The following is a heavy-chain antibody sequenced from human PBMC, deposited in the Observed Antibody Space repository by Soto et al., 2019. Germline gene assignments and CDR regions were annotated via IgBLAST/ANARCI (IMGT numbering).Heavy chain of an antibody. CDR3: ARVTLGFGAFDI. Sequence: SETLSLTCTVSVGSISIGDYYWSWIRQPPGKGLEWIGYIYYSGSTYYNPSLKSRVTISVDTSKNQFSLKLSSVTAADTAVYYCARVTLGFGAFDIWGQGTMVTVSS. V-gene: IGHV4-30-4*01. CDR1: VGSISIGDYY. J-gene: IGHJ3*02. D-gene: IGHD3-10*01. CDR2: IYYSGST.